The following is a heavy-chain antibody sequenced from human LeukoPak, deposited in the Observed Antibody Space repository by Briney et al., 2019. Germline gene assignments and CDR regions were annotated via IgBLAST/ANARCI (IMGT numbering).Heavy chain of an antibody. CDR2: IYSGGST. CDR1: GFTVSSND. CDR3: GRTTAGSGNWFDP. J-gene: IGHJ5*02. V-gene: IGHV3-53*01. Sequence: GGSVRLSCAASGFTVSSNDISWVRQAPGKGLEWVSIIYSGGSTYYADSVKGRFTISRDNSKNTVYLQMNSLRAEDTAVYYCGRTTAGSGNWFDPWGQGTLVTVSP. D-gene: IGHD6-13*01.